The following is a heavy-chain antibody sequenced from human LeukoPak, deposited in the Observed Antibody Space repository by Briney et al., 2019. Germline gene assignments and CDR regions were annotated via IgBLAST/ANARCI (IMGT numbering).Heavy chain of an antibody. D-gene: IGHD2-2*01. CDR2: IYYSGST. CDR1: GGSISSYY. V-gene: IGHV4-39*01. Sequence: SETLSLTCTVSGGSISSYYWGWIRQPPGKGLEWIGIIYYSGSTYYNPSLKSRVTISVDTSKNQFSLKLSSVTAADTAVYYCARVVVPAAISDYYYMDVWGKGTTVTVSS. CDR3: ARVVVPAAISDYYYMDV. J-gene: IGHJ6*03.